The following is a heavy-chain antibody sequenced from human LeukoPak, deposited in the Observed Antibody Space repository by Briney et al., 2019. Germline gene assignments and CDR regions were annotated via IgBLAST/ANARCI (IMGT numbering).Heavy chain of an antibody. V-gene: IGHV4-34*01. CDR1: GGPFSGYY. CDR2: INHSGST. Sequence: SETLSLTCAVYGGPFSGYYWSWIRQPPGKGLEWIGEINHSGSTNYNPSLKSRVTISVDTSKNQFSLKLSSVTAADTAVYYCARGRGGYSYGQVDYWGQGTLVTVSS. D-gene: IGHD5-18*01. CDR3: ARGRGGYSYGQVDY. J-gene: IGHJ4*02.